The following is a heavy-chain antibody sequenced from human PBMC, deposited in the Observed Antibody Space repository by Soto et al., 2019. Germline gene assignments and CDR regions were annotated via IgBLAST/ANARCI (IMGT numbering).Heavy chain of an antibody. CDR3: ARRWGRNFDF. CDR2: IYYSGST. Sequence: SETLSLTCTVSCGSISSYYWSWIRQPPGKGLEWIGYIYYSGSTNYNPSLKSRVTISVDTSKNQFSLKLSSVTAADTAVYYCARRWGRNFDFWGQGTLVTVSS. J-gene: IGHJ4*02. CDR1: CGSISSYY. D-gene: IGHD2-15*01. V-gene: IGHV4-59*08.